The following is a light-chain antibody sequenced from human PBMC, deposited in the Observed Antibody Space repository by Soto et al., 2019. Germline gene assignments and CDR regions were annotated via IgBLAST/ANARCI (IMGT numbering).Light chain of an antibody. CDR1: KLGDKY. CDR2: QDS. V-gene: IGLV3-1*01. J-gene: IGLJ2*01. Sequence: SYELTQPPSVSVSPGQTASITCSGDKLGDKYACWYQQKPGQSPVLVIYQDSKRPSGIPERFSGSNSGNTATLTISGTQAMDEADYYCQAWASSTGVFGGGTKVTVL. CDR3: QAWASSTGV.